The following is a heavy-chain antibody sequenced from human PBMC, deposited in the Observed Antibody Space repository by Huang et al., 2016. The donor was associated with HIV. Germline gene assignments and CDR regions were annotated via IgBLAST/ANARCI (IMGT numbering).Heavy chain of an antibody. CDR2: INPHSGGT. V-gene: IGHV1-2*02. Sequence: QVQLVQSDAEVKRPGASVRVSCKTSGYNFIDYYMQWVRQAPGQGLEWMGWINPHSGGTDDAQKFQDRVTMTRDTSINTTYMELNRLTSDDTAVYYCARGGSYHDDYFQHWGQGTLVTVSS. J-gene: IGHJ1*01. D-gene: IGHD1-26*01. CDR1: GYNFIDYY. CDR3: ARGGSYHDDYFQH.